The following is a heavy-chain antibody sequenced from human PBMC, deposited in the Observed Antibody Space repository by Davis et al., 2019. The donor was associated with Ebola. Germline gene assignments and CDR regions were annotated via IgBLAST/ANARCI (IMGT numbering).Heavy chain of an antibody. V-gene: IGHV1-8*01. J-gene: IGHJ5*02. CDR2: MNPNSGNT. Sequence: ASVKVSCKASGYTFTSYDINWVRQATGQGLEWMGWMNPNSGNTGYAQKFQGRVTMTRNTSISTAYMELRSLRSDDTAVYYCARAVTMIVVVGGWFDPWGQGTLVTVSS. CDR3: ARAVTMIVVVGGWFDP. D-gene: IGHD3-22*01. CDR1: GYTFTSYD.